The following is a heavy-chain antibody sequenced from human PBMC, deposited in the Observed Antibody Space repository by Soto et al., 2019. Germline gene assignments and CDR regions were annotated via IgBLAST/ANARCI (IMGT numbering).Heavy chain of an antibody. D-gene: IGHD3-22*01. CDR3: ARGRDIGPYDSSGYYSDWFDP. J-gene: IGHJ5*02. CDR2: IIPIFGTA. CDR1: GGTFSSYA. Sequence: ASVKVSCKASGGTFSSYAISWVRQAPGQGLEWMGGIIPIFGTANYAQKFQGRVTITADESTSTAYMELSSLRSEDTAVYYCARGRDIGPYDSSGYYSDWFDPWGQGTLVTVSS. V-gene: IGHV1-69*13.